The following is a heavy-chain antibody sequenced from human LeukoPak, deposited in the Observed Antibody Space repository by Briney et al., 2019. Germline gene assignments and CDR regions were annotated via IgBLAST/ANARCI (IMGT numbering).Heavy chain of an antibody. CDR1: GGSFSGGGSY. V-gene: IGHV4-61*08. J-gene: IGHJ4*02. CDR2: IYYSGST. D-gene: IGHD6-19*01. CDR3: ARSKQWLVYYFDY. Sequence: SETLSLTCTVSGGSFSGGGSYWSWIRQHPGKGLEWIGYIYYSGSTNYNPSLKSRVTISVDTSKNQFSLKLSSVTAADTAVYYCARSKQWLVYYFDYWGQGTLVTVSS.